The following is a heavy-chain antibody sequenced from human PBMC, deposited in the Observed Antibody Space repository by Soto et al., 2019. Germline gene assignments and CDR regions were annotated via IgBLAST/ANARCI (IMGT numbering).Heavy chain of an antibody. D-gene: IGHD5-12*01. J-gene: IGHJ4*02. V-gene: IGHV1-3*01. CDR1: GYTFTSYA. CDR3: ATTIVAFY. CDR2: INAGNGNT. Sequence: VSVKVSCKASGYTFTSYAIHWVRQAPGQRLEWMGWINAGNGNTKYSQKFQGRVIITRDTSAGTAYMELRSLRSEDRGGYYCATTIVAFYWGQGTLVTVSS.